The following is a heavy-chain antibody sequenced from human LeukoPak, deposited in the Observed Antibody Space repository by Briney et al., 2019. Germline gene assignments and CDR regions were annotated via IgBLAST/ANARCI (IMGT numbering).Heavy chain of an antibody. V-gene: IGHV3-48*03. J-gene: IGHJ5*02. CDR3: ARVVWFDP. CDR2: ISKSGITI. Sequence: PGGSLRLSCAASGFTFSSYEVNWVRQAPGKGLEWVSYISKSGITIYYADSVKGRFTISRDNAKNSLYLQMNSLRAEDTAVYYCARVVWFDPWGQGTLVTVSS. CDR1: GFTFSSYE.